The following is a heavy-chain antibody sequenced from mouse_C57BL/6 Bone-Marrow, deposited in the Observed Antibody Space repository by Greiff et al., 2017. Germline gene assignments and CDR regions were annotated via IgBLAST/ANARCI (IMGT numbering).Heavy chain of an antibody. D-gene: IGHD1-1*01. V-gene: IGHV10-3*01. Sequence: EVKLQESGGGLVQPKGSLKLSCAASGFTFNTYAMHWVRQAPGKGLEWVARIRSKSSNYATYYADSVKDRFTISRDDSQSMLYLQMNNLKTEDTAMYYCVRSPAITTVVASYYFDYWGQGTTLTVSS. CDR1: GFTFNTYA. CDR2: IRSKSSNYAT. CDR3: VRSPAITTVVASYYFDY. J-gene: IGHJ2*01.